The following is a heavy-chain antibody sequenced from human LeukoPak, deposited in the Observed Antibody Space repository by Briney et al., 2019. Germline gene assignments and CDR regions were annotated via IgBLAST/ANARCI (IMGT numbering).Heavy chain of an antibody. D-gene: IGHD3-10*01. CDR3: ARMLVYNSGGEAFDC. V-gene: IGHV3-48*03. CDR1: GFTFSSYE. J-gene: IGHJ4*02. Sequence: GGSLRLSCAASGFTFSSYEMNWVRQAPGKGLEWVSYISSSGSTIYYADSVKGRFTISRDNAKNSLYLQMNSLRAEDTAVYYCARMLVYNSGGEAFDCWGQGTLVTVSS. CDR2: ISSSGSTI.